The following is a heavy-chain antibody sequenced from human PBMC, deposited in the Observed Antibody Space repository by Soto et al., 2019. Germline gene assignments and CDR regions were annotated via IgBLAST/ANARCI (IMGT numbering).Heavy chain of an antibody. Sequence: PGGSLRLSCAASGFTFSSYAMSWVRQAPGKGLEWVSSISGSGANTYYTDSVKGRFTISRDNSKNTLYLQMNSLRAEDTAVYYCAKSGWAGPSDYWGQGTQVTVSS. D-gene: IGHD1-26*01. CDR2: ISGSGANT. V-gene: IGHV3-23*01. J-gene: IGHJ4*02. CDR1: GFTFSSYA. CDR3: AKSGWAGPSDY.